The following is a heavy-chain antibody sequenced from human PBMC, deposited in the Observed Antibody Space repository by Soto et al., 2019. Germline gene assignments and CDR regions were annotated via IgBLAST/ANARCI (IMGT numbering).Heavy chain of an antibody. CDR3: AGDRGAVTGQDFDH. J-gene: IGHJ4*02. Sequence: QVQLEESGGGLVKPGGSLRLSCAASGFPFSAFYMSWVRQAPGKGLEYISYISTSGTSANYADSVKGRFTISRDNSKNSLYLQMNSLRTEDTAVYYCAGDRGAVTGQDFDHWGQGALVTVSS. D-gene: IGHD6-19*01. CDR2: ISTSGTSA. V-gene: IGHV3-11*05. CDR1: GFPFSAFY.